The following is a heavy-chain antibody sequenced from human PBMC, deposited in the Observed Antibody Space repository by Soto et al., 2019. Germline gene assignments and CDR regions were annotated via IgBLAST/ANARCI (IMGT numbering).Heavy chain of an antibody. V-gene: IGHV3-23*01. CDR1: GFTFSSYA. Sequence: GGSLRLSCAASGFTFSSYAMSWVRQAPGKGLEWVSAISGSGGSTYYADSVKGRFTISRDNSKNTLYLQMNSLRAEDTAVYYCAKDSSRVRRVIYYYYGMDVWGQGTTVTVSS. J-gene: IGHJ6*02. CDR3: AKDSSRVRRVIYYYYGMDV. CDR2: ISGSGGST. D-gene: IGHD6-13*01.